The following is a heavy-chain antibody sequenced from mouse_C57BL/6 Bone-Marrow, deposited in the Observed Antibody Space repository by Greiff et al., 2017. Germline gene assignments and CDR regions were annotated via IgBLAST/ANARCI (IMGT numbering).Heavy chain of an antibody. J-gene: IGHJ2*01. Sequence: EVKLVESGGGLVKPGGSLKLSCAASGFTFSSYTMSWVRQTPEKRLEWVATISGGGGNTYYPDSVEGRFTISRDNAKNTLYLQMSSLRSEDTALYYCAREGGTMVTTGYFDYWGQGTTLTVSS. V-gene: IGHV5-9*01. D-gene: IGHD2-2*01. CDR1: GFTFSSYT. CDR2: ISGGGGNT. CDR3: AREGGTMVTTGYFDY.